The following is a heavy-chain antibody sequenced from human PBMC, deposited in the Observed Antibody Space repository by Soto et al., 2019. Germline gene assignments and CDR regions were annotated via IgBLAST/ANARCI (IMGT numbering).Heavy chain of an antibody. D-gene: IGHD3-10*01. CDR2: IYYSGST. V-gene: IGHV4-31*03. CDR1: GGSISSGGYY. CDR3: ARAVVRGVYFDY. J-gene: IGHJ4*02. Sequence: SETLSLTCTVSGGSISSGGYYWSWIRQHPGKGLEWIGYIYYSGSTYYNPSLKSRVTISVDTSKNQFSLKLSSVTAADTAVYYCARAVVRGVYFDYWGQGTLVTASS.